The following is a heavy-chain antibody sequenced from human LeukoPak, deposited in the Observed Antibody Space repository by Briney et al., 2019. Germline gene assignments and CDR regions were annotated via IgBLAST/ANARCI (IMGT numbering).Heavy chain of an antibody. J-gene: IGHJ4*02. V-gene: IGHV1-8*01. D-gene: IGHD3-16*01. CDR1: GYTFTSYV. CDR3: ARGEWGSGSSPFDY. Sequence: ASVKVSCKASGYTFTSYVINWVRQATGQGLEWMGWMNPNSGNTGYAQKFQGRVTMTRNTSISTDYMELSSLRSEDTAVYYCARGEWGSGSSPFDYWGQGTLVTVSS. CDR2: MNPNSGNT.